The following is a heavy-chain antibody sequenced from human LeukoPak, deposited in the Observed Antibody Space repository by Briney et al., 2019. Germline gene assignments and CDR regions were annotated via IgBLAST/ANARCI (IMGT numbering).Heavy chain of an antibody. V-gene: IGHV4-34*01. CDR2: INHSGST. J-gene: IGHJ3*02. CDR1: GESFSGYY. CDR3: ARSGSYPRDAFDI. Sequence: SETLSLTCAVYGESFSGYYWTWIRQPPGKGLEWIGEINHSGSTNYNPSLKSRVTISVDTSKNQFSLKLSSVTAADTAVYYCARSGSYPRDAFDIWGQGTMVTVSS. D-gene: IGHD1-26*01.